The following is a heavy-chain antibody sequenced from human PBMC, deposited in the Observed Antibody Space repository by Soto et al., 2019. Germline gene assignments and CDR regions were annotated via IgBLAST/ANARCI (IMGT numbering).Heavy chain of an antibody. CDR2: IVPIYRTA. J-gene: IGHJ4*02. V-gene: IGHV1-69*13. CDR1: VGTFSSYR. CDR3: ARDSGAKLSSS. D-gene: IGHD6-19*01. Sequence: SVNVSCKASVGTFSSYRINWVRQAPGQGLEWVGWIVPIYRTADYAQKFQGRVTITADESARTAYLEVRSLKSQDTAVYYCARDSGAKLSSSWGQGTLVTVSS.